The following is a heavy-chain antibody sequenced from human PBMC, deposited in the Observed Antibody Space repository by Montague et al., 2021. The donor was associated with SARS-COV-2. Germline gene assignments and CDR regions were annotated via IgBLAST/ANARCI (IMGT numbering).Heavy chain of an antibody. J-gene: IGHJ4*02. CDR1: GYSITSSIYY. V-gene: IGHV4-39*07. Sequence: SETLSLTCTVSGYSITSSIYYWIWNRQPPGKELDWITSISHSGNTFSNPSLKGRATISVDTTKNQFSLKLTSVTAADTAVYYCARDRRITSPGSYWGQGTLVTVSS. CDR2: ISHSGNT. CDR3: ARDRRITSPGSY. D-gene: IGHD6-13*01.